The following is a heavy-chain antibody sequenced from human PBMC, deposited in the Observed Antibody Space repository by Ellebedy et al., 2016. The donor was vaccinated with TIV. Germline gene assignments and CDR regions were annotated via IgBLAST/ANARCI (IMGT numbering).Heavy chain of an antibody. CDR1: GGTFSSYA. D-gene: IGHD6-19*01. V-gene: IGHV1-69*04. CDR3: ARGVAVAGNTYYYYGMDV. CDR2: IIPILGIA. Sequence: AASVKVSCKASGGTFSSYAISWVRQAPGQGLEWMGRIIPILGIANYAQKFQGRVTITADKSTSTAYMELSSLRSEDTAVYYCARGVAVAGNTYYYYGMDVWGQGTTVTVSS. J-gene: IGHJ6*02.